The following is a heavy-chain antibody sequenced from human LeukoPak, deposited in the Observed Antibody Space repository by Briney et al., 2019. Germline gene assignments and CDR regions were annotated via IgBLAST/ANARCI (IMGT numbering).Heavy chain of an antibody. CDR2: IYYSGST. D-gene: IGHD6-13*01. V-gene: IGHV4-59*01. Sequence: PSETLSLTCTVSGGSISSYYWSWIRQPPGKGLEWIGYIYYSGSTNYNPSLKSRVTISVDTSKNQFSLKLSSVTAADTAVYYCARGYSSSWHPLVYYYYYYMDVWGKGTTVTVSS. J-gene: IGHJ6*03. CDR3: ARGYSSSWHPLVYYYYYYMDV. CDR1: GGSISSYY.